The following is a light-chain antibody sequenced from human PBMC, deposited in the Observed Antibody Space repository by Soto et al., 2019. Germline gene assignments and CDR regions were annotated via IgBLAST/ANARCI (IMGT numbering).Light chain of an antibody. Sequence: DIQMTQSPSSLSASVGDRFTITCRASQSISSYLNWYQQKPGKAPKLLIYAASSLQSGVPSGFSGSGSGTEFTLTISSLQPDDFAAYYCQQYNSYSWTFGQGTKVDIK. CDR1: QSISSY. CDR3: QQYNSYSWT. J-gene: IGKJ1*01. V-gene: IGKV1-39*01. CDR2: AAS.